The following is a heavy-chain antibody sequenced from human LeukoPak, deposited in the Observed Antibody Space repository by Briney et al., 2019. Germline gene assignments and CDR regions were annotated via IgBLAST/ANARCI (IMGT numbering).Heavy chain of an antibody. CDR1: GYTFTSYY. V-gene: IGHV1-46*01. J-gene: IGHJ3*02. CDR2: INPSGGST. Sequence: GASVTVSCKASGYTFTSYYMHWVRQAPGQGLEWMGIINPSGGSTSYAQKFQGRVTMTRDTSTSTVYMELSSLRSEDTAVYYCARADSEDAFDIWGQGTMVTVSS. D-gene: IGHD1-26*01. CDR3: ARADSEDAFDI.